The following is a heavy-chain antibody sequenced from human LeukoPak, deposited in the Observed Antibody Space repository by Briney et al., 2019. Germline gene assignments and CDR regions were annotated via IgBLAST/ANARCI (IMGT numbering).Heavy chain of an antibody. CDR1: GFTFSSYW. J-gene: IGHJ6*02. D-gene: IGHD2-15*01. Sequence: GGSLRLSCAASGFTFSSYWMHWVRQAPGKGLVWVSRINSDGSSTSYADSVKGRFTISRDNAKNTLYPQMNSLRAEDTAVYYCARDKGYCSGGSCYSGYYYYYGMDVWGQGTTVTVSS. CDR3: ARDKGYCSGGSCYSGYYYYYGMDV. CDR2: INSDGSST. V-gene: IGHV3-74*01.